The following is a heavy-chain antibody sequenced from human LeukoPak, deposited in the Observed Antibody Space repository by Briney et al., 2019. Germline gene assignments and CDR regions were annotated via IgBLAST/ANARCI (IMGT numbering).Heavy chain of an antibody. Sequence: SETLSLTCTVSGGSIGSGYYWAWIRQPPGKGLEWFGSIHYGGTTHYNPSLQSRVTISADTSKNQFALHLRTVTAADTAVYYCTRDIGDFVSDFWGQGTLVTVSS. CDR2: IHYGGTT. CDR3: TRDIGDFVSDF. V-gene: IGHV4-39*02. D-gene: IGHD2-21*02. CDR1: GGSIGSGYY. J-gene: IGHJ4*02.